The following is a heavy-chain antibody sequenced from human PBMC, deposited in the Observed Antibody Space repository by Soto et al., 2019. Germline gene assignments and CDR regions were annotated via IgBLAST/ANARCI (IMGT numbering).Heavy chain of an antibody. Sequence: GGSLRLSCAASGFTFGSYAMSWVRLAPGKGLEWVSVAGPSGSSTFYADSVRGRFTISRDNAKNSLYLQMTSLRDEDTGVYYCTRDGRRGYDMDVWGQGTTVTVSS. CDR3: TRDGRRGYDMDV. CDR2: AGPSGSST. J-gene: IGHJ6*02. D-gene: IGHD1-26*01. V-gene: IGHV3-23*01. CDR1: GFTFGSYA.